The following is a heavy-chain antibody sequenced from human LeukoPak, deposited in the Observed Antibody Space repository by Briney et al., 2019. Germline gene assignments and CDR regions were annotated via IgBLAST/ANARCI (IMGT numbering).Heavy chain of an antibody. CDR2: IQFDGTKK. CDR3: AQKSTGTFDI. D-gene: IGHD6-13*01. Sequence: GGSLRLSCAASGFTFSSSAMHWVRQAPGKGLEWVAYIQFDGTKKFYSDSVKGRFTISRDNSKNTLFLQMSSLTTEDTAVYYCAQKSTGTFDIWGQGTMVTVSP. CDR1: GFTFSSSA. J-gene: IGHJ3*02. V-gene: IGHV3-30*02.